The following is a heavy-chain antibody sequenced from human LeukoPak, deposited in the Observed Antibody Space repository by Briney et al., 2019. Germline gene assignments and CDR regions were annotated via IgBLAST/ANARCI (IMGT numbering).Heavy chain of an antibody. V-gene: IGHV3-7*01. J-gene: IGHJ4*02. CDR1: GLTFSFSA. D-gene: IGHD4-17*01. CDR2: IKEDGSEE. CDR3: ARGAGDYGDYDY. Sequence: PGGSLRLSCAASGLTFSFSAMNWVRQAPGEGLEWVANIKEDGSEEHYVDSVKGRFTVSRDNAKNSLYLQMNSLRAEDTAVYYCARGAGDYGDYDYWGQGTLVTVSS.